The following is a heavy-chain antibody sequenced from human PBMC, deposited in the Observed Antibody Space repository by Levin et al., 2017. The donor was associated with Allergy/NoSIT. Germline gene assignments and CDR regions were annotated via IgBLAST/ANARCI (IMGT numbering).Heavy chain of an antibody. CDR3: ARDYKVERWGYYYYGMDV. Sequence: GGSLRLSCAASGFSFSSYWMSWVRQAPGKGLEWVANIKQDGSEKYYVDSVKGRFTISRDNAKNSLYLQMNSLRAEDTAVYYCARDYKVERWGYYYYGMDVWGQGTTVTVSS. CDR2: IKQDGSEK. D-gene: IGHD1-1*01. J-gene: IGHJ6*02. CDR1: GFSFSSYW. V-gene: IGHV3-7*01.